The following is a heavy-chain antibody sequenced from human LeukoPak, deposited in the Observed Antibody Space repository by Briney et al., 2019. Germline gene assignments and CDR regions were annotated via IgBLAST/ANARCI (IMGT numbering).Heavy chain of an antibody. D-gene: IGHD3-3*01. CDR1: GYSISSGYY. Sequence: SETLSLTCAVSGYSISSGYYWGWIRQPPGKGLEWIGSIYHSGSTYYNPSLKSRVTISVDTSKNQFSLKLSSVTAADTAVYYCARHLGSAIFGVVIRAKWFDPWGQGTLVTVSS. J-gene: IGHJ5*02. CDR3: ARHLGSAIFGVVIRAKWFDP. V-gene: IGHV4-38-2*01. CDR2: IYHSGST.